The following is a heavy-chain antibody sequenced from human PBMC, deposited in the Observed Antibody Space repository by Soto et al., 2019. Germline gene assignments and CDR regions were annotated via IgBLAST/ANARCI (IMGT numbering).Heavy chain of an antibody. CDR2: SYWDDDK. V-gene: IGHV2-5*02. J-gene: IGHJ4*02. D-gene: IGHD6-6*01. CDR1: GFSLSTSGVG. Sequence: QITLKESGPTLVKPTQTLTLTCTFSGFSLSTSGVGVGWIRQPPGKALEWLALSYWDDDKRYSPSLKSRPTTTKDTSKNQVVLTMTNMDPGDTATYYCAREYSSSSGIDYWGQGTLVTVSS. CDR3: AREYSSSSGIDY.